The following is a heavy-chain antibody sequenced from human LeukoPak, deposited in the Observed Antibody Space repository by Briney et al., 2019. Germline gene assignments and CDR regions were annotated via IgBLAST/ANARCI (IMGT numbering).Heavy chain of an antibody. V-gene: IGHV2-70*11. CDR3: ARTRLGRSYYFDY. D-gene: IGHD6-19*01. CDR1: GGSISSYYW. J-gene: IGHJ4*02. Sequence: TLSPTCTVSGGSISSYYWSWIRQPPGKALEWLARIDWDDDKYYSTSLKTRLTISKDTSKNQVVLTMTNMDPVDTATYYCARTRLGRSYYFDYWGQGTLVTVSS. CDR2: IDWDDDK.